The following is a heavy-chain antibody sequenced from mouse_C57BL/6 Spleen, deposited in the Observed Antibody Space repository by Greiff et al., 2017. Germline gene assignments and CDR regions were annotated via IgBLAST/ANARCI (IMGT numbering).Heavy chain of an antibody. CDR3: ASGASGGFAY. J-gene: IGHJ3*01. CDR1: GFSLTSYG. V-gene: IGHV2-6*01. Sequence: VKLQESGPGLVAPSQSLSITCTVSGFSLTSYGVDWVRQSPGKGLEWLGVIWGVGSTNYNSALKSRLSISKDNSKSQVFLKMNSLQTDDTAMYYCASGASGGFAYWGQGTLVTVSA. CDR2: IWGVGST.